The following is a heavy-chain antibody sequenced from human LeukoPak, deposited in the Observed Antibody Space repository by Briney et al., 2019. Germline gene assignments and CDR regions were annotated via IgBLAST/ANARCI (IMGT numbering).Heavy chain of an antibody. CDR3: AREKRRPPTYYDYVWGSYRPQGWFDP. Sequence: GASVKVSCKASGYTFTIYGISWVRQAPGQGLEGMGWISAYNGNTNYAQKLQGRVTMTTDTSTSTAYMELRSLRSDDTAVYYCAREKRRPPTYYDYVWGSYRPQGWFDPWGQGTLVTVSS. CDR2: ISAYNGNT. J-gene: IGHJ5*02. D-gene: IGHD3-16*02. CDR1: GYTFTIYG. V-gene: IGHV1-18*01.